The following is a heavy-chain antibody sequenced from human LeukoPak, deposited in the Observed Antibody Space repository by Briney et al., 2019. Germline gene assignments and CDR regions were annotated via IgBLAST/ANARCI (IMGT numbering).Heavy chain of an antibody. J-gene: IGHJ4*02. CDR1: GVPIRSYW. Sequence: SETLSLTCDVSGVPIRSYWWSWVRKPAGKGLEWIGRIYTTGRTNYSPSFQGRVTMSIDMSTNQFSLTLSSVTAADTAVYYCARAGYTISAYHSDFWGQGASVTVSS. V-gene: IGHV4-4*07. CDR3: ARAGYTISAYHSDF. D-gene: IGHD5-18*01. CDR2: IYTTGRT.